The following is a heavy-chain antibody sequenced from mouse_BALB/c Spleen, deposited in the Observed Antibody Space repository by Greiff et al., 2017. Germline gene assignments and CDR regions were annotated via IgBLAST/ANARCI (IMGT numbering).Heavy chain of an antibody. J-gene: IGHJ4*01. Sequence: EVQLQESGGGLVQPGGSLKLSCAASGFDFSRYWMSWVRQAPGKGLEWIGEINPDSSTINYTPSLKDKFIISRDNAKNTLYLQMSKVRSEDTALYYCARPRYDGSPYYAMDYWGQGTSVTVSS. V-gene: IGHV4-1*02. CDR2: INPDSSTI. CDR3: ARPRYDGSPYYAMDY. CDR1: GFDFSRYW. D-gene: IGHD1-1*01.